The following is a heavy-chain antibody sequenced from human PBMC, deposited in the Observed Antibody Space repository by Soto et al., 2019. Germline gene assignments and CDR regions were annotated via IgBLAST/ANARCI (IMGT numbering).Heavy chain of an antibody. Sequence: ASVKVSCKASGYTFTSYGISWVRQAPGQGLEWMGWISAYNGNTNYAQKLQGRVTMATDTSTSTAYMELRSLRSDDTAVYYCARDLGAAAGLPPFDYWGQGTLVTISS. CDR2: ISAYNGNT. CDR1: GYTFTSYG. CDR3: ARDLGAAAGLPPFDY. J-gene: IGHJ4*02. V-gene: IGHV1-18*01. D-gene: IGHD6-13*01.